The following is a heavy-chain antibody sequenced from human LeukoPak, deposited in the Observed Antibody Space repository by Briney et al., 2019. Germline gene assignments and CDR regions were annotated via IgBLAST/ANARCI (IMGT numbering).Heavy chain of an antibody. D-gene: IGHD3-22*01. CDR2: IYTSGST. CDR1: GGSISSGSYY. J-gene: IGHJ4*02. V-gene: IGHV4-61*02. Sequence: SQTLSLTCTVSGGSISSGSYYWSWIRQPAGKGLEWIGRIYTSGSTNYNPSLKSRVTISVGTSKNQFSLKLSSVTAADTAVYYCARDRGGYDSSGYYWVHWGQGTLVTVSS. CDR3: ARDRGGYDSSGYYWVH.